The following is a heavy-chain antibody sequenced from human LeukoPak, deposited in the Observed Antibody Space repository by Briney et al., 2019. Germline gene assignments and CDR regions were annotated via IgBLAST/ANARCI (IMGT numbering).Heavy chain of an antibody. CDR2: IDDSGST. J-gene: IGHJ4*02. CDR3: ARGPYERITMVRGVIGLDY. D-gene: IGHD3-10*01. CDR1: GGSVSSGSFY. Sequence: TVSPTWTVSGGSVSSGSFYWTWIRQPPGEGLEWIGDIDDSGSTNYNPSLKSRVTISLDKSKNQFSLRLSSVTAADTALYYCARGPYERITMVRGVIGLDYWGQGTLVTVSS. V-gene: IGHV4-61*01.